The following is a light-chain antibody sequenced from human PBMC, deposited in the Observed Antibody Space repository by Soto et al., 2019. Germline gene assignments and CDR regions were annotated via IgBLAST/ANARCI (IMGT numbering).Light chain of an antibody. Sequence: EIVLTQSPGTLSLSPGGRATLSCRASQSVGSRLAWYQQKPGQAPRLLISGASSRATGIPDRFSGSGSATDFTLTITRLEPEDFALYYCQHYGIAPITFGQGTRLEIK. J-gene: IGKJ5*01. CDR2: GAS. CDR1: QSVGSR. V-gene: IGKV3-20*01. CDR3: QHYGIAPIT.